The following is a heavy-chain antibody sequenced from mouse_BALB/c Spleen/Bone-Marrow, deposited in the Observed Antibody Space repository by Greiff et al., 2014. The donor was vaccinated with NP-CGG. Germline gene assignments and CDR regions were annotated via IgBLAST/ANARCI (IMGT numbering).Heavy chain of an antibody. CDR2: ISYSANT. D-gene: IGHD1-2*01. J-gene: IGHJ3*01. CDR3: TRGTTAGFAY. Sequence: VQLKQSGPGLVKPSQSLSLTCTVTGYSITSDYAWNWIRQFPGNTLEWMGYISYSANTNYNPSLKSRISITRDTSKNQFFLQLNSVTAEDTATYYCTRGTTAGFAYWGLGTLVTVSA. V-gene: IGHV3-2*02. CDR1: GYSITSDYA.